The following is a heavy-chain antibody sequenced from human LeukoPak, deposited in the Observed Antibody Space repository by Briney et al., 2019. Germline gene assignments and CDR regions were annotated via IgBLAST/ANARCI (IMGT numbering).Heavy chain of an antibody. CDR1: GFTFSSYA. CDR3: AKDSGCHYYETSGSFDY. CDR2: ISGSGGST. V-gene: IGHV3-23*01. Sequence: GASLRLSCAASGFTFSSYAMSWVRQAPGKGLEWVSGISGSGGSTYYADSAKGRFTISRDNSKNMMYLQMNGLRVEDTALYYCAKDSGCHYYETSGSFDYWGQGTLVTVSS. J-gene: IGHJ4*02. D-gene: IGHD3-22*01.